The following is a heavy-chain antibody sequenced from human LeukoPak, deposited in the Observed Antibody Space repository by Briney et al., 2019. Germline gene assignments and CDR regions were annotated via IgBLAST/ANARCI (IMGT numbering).Heavy chain of an antibody. J-gene: IGHJ4*02. CDR2: IYPGDSDT. V-gene: IGHV5-51*01. D-gene: IGHD2-15*01. CDR1: GYNFTSYR. Sequence: GESLKISCKGSGYNFTSYRIGWVRQMPGKGLEWMGIIYPGDSDTRYSPSFQGQVTISADKSISTAYLQWSSLKASDTAMYYCARSSVVVAAQIDYWGQGTLVTVSS. CDR3: ARSSVVVAAQIDY.